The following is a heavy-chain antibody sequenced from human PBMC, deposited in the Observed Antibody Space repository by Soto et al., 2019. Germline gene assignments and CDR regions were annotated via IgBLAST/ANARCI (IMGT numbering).Heavy chain of an antibody. D-gene: IGHD2-2*01. J-gene: IGHJ4*02. CDR3: ARSLGYCISTSCYDRGLFDY. CDR1: GGSISSYY. Sequence: SETLSLTCTVSGGSISSYYWSWIRQPPGKGLEWIGYIYYSGSTNYNPSLKSRVTISVDTSKNQFSLKLSSVTAADTAVYYCARSLGYCISTSCYDRGLFDYWGQGTLVTVSS. V-gene: IGHV4-59*01. CDR2: IYYSGST.